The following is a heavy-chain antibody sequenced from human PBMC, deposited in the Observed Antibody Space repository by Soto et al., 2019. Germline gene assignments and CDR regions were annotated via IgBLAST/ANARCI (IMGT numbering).Heavy chain of an antibody. J-gene: IGHJ5*02. CDR3: ARAPHYYGSGSYHHKYNWFDP. CDR2: IYYSGST. CDR1: GGSISSYY. D-gene: IGHD3-10*01. V-gene: IGHV4-59*01. Sequence: PSETLSLTCTVSGGSISSYYWSWIRPPPGKGLEWIGYIYYSGSTNYNPSLKSRVTISVDTSKNQFSLKLSSVTAADTAVYYCARAPHYYGSGSYHHKYNWFDPWGQGTLVTVS.